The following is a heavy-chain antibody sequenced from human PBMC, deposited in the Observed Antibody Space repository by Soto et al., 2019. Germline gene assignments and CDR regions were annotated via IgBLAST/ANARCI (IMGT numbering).Heavy chain of an antibody. D-gene: IGHD6-19*01. CDR2: ISYDGSNK. CDR1: GFTFSSYA. Sequence: PGGSLRLSCAASGFTFSSYARHWVRQAPGKGLEWVAVISYDGSNKYYADSVKGRFTISRDNSKNTLYLQMNSLRAEDTAVYYCARDGEQWLVRGSSPRYYYYYGMDVWGQGTTVTVSS. V-gene: IGHV3-30-3*01. CDR3: ARDGEQWLVRGSSPRYYYYYGMDV. J-gene: IGHJ6*02.